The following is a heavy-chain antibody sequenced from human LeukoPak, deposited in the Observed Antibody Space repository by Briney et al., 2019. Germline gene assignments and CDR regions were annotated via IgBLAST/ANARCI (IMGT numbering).Heavy chain of an antibody. D-gene: IGHD6-19*01. CDR1: GFIFNNYA. Sequence: GGSLRLSCAASGFIFNNYAMSWVRQAPGKGLEWVSTISGNGVDTYYADSVRGRFTISRDNPKNALYLQMNSLRVEDTAVYYCAKLYSSGRYYFDYWGQGTLVTVSS. V-gene: IGHV3-23*01. CDR2: ISGNGVDT. CDR3: AKLYSSGRYYFDY. J-gene: IGHJ4*02.